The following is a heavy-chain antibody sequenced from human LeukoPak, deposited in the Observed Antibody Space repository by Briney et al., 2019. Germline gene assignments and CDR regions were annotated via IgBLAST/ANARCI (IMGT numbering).Heavy chain of an antibody. D-gene: IGHD6-19*01. V-gene: IGHV1-18*01. J-gene: IGHJ4*02. CDR1: GYTFTSYG. Sequence: ASVKVSCKASGYTFTSYGISWVRQAPGQGLEWMGWISAYNGNTNYAQKFQGRVTITRNTSISTAYMELSSLRSEDTAVYYCARVSRYSSGWMDFDYWGQGTLVTVSS. CDR3: ARVSRYSSGWMDFDY. CDR2: ISAYNGNT.